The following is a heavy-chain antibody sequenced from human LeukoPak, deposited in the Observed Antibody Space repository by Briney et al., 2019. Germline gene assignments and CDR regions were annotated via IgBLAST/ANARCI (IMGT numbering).Heavy chain of an antibody. D-gene: IGHD4-17*01. V-gene: IGHV3-48*01. Sequence: GGSLRLSCAASGFTFSSYSMNWVRQAPGKGPEWVSYISSSSSTIYYADSVKGRFAISRDNAKNSLYLQMNSLRAEDTAVYYCARDYGDYFDYWGQGTLVTVSS. J-gene: IGHJ4*02. CDR2: ISSSSSTI. CDR3: ARDYGDYFDY. CDR1: GFTFSSYS.